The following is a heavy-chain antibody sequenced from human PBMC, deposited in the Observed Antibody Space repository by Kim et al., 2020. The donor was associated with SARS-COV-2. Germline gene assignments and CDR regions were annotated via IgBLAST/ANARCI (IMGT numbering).Heavy chain of an antibody. V-gene: IGHV3-23*01. J-gene: IGHJ4*02. D-gene: IGHD1-26*01. Sequence: ADTVKRRLTISRNNSKNTLYRQMKSLRAEETAVYYCGKLLDGGSYPEGDYWGQGTLVTVSS. CDR3: GKLLDGGSYPEGDY.